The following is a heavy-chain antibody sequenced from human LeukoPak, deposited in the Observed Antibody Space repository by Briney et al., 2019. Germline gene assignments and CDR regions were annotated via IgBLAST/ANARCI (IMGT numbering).Heavy chain of an antibody. D-gene: IGHD2-15*01. CDR2: INHSGST. V-gene: IGHV4-34*01. CDR3: ASGWELLD. J-gene: IGHJ1*01. CDR1: GGSSSGFY. Sequence: SETLSLTCAVYGGSSSGFYWSWIRQPPGKGLEWIGEINHSGSTNYNASLKSRVTISVDTSKNQFSLKLSSVTAADTAVYYCASGWELLDWGQGTLVTASS.